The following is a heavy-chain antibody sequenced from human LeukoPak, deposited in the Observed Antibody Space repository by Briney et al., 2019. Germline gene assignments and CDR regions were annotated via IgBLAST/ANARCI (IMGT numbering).Heavy chain of an antibody. D-gene: IGHD4-17*01. Sequence: GGSLRLSCAASGFTVSSTSMSWVRQAPGKGLEWVSVIYSGGNTYYADSVKGRFTISRDNSKNTLYLQMNSLRAEDTAVYYCAKDRTTVTSVRYFDYWGQGTLVTVSS. V-gene: IGHV3-53*01. CDR2: IYSGGNT. J-gene: IGHJ4*02. CDR3: AKDRTTVTSVRYFDY. CDR1: GFTVSSTS.